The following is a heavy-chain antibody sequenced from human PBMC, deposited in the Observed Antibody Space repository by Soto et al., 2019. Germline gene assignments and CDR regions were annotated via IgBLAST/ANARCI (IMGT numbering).Heavy chain of an antibody. V-gene: IGHV6-1*01. J-gene: IGHJ6*02. D-gene: IGHD3-10*01. CDR2: TYYRTNWHN. CDR1: RDSVSSKSGA. Sequence: QVQLQQSGPRLVKPSQTLSLTCAISRDSVSSKSGAWDWIRQSPSRGLEWLGRTYYRTNWHNDSAVSVRSRIIINPDTSKNHFSLQLHSVTPEDTAVYYCARDRAQYGMDVWGQGTTVTVSS. CDR3: ARDRAQYGMDV.